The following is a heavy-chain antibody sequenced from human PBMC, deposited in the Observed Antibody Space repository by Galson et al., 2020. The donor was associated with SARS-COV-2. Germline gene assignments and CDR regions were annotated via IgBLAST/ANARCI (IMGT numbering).Heavy chain of an antibody. CDR1: GYTFTGYY. Sequence: ASVNVSCKASGYTFTGYYMHWVRQAPGQGLEWMGWINPNRGGTNYAQKFQGRVTMTRDTSISTAYMELSRLRSDDTAVYYCARDEGDCSGGSCYPDYWGQGTLVTVSS. J-gene: IGHJ4*02. D-gene: IGHD2-15*01. V-gene: IGHV1-2*02. CDR3: ARDEGDCSGGSCYPDY. CDR2: INPNRGGT.